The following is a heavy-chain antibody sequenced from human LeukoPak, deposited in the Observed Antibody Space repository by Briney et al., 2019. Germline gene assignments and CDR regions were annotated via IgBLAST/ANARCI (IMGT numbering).Heavy chain of an antibody. Sequence: GRSLRLSCATSGFTFSNYGMHWVRQAPGKGLEWVALIWYDGSTQYYADSVKGRFTISRDNSNNTMYLQMNSLRVEDTALYYCARRGGRRNFESSGYLDSWGQGTLVTVSS. V-gene: IGHV3-33*01. D-gene: IGHD3-22*01. CDR2: IWYDGSTQ. J-gene: IGHJ4*02. CDR3: ARRGGRRNFESSGYLDS. CDR1: GFTFSNYG.